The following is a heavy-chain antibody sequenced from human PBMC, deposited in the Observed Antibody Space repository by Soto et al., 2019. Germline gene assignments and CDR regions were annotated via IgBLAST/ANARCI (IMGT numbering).Heavy chain of an antibody. D-gene: IGHD1-7*01. CDR2: ISYDGSNK. J-gene: IGHJ4*02. CDR3: ARGSSITGTTSFDF. V-gene: IGHV3-30*04. CDR1: GFTFSSYA. Sequence: GESLRLSCAASGFTFSSYAMHWVRQAPDKGLEWVAVISYDGSNKYYADSMKGRLTISRDNSKNTLYLQMNSLRAEDTAVYYCARGSSITGTTSFDFWGQGTLVTVSS.